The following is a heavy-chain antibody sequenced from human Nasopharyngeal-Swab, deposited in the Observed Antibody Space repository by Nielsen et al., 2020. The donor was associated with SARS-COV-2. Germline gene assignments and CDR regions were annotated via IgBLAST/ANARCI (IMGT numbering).Heavy chain of an antibody. CDR3: ARDAHIAVAGTPSYGMDV. D-gene: IGHD6-19*01. Sequence: LKISCAASGFTFSSYSMNWVRQAPGKGLEWVSSISSSSSYIYYADSVKGRFTISRDNSKNTLYLQMNSLRAEDTAVYYCARDAHIAVAGTPSYGMDVWGQGTMVTVSS. V-gene: IGHV3-21*04. CDR1: GFTFSSYS. CDR2: ISSSSSYI. J-gene: IGHJ6*02.